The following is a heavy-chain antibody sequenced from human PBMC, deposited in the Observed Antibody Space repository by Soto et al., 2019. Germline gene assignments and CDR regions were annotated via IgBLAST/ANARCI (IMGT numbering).Heavy chain of an antibody. V-gene: IGHV1-58*01. D-gene: IGHD5-18*01. CDR1: GFTFTSSA. J-gene: IGHJ6*02. Sequence: ASVKVSCKASGFTFTSSAVQWVRQARGQRLEWIGWIVVGSGNTNYAQKFQERVTITRDMSTSTAYMELSSLRSEDTAVYYCAAGHLLWLGRDYRDGMAVWGQRTTVTGS. CDR3: AAGHLLWLGRDYRDGMAV. CDR2: IVVGSGNT.